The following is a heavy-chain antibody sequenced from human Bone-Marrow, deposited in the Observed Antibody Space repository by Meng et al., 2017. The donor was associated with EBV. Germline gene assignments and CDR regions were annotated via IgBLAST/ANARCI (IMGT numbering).Heavy chain of an antibody. V-gene: IGHV1-69*01. CDR3: ARGRYYYGSGRSRWFDP. CDR2: IIPIFGTA. Sequence: QVKLVQSGAEVKKPGSSVMVSCRLAGGTYSSYAISWVRQAPGQGLVWMGGIIPIFGTANYAQKFQGRVTITADESTSTAYMELSSLRSEDTAVYYCARGRYYYGSGRSRWFDPWGQGTLVTVSS. CDR1: GGTYSSYA. D-gene: IGHD3-10*01. J-gene: IGHJ5*02.